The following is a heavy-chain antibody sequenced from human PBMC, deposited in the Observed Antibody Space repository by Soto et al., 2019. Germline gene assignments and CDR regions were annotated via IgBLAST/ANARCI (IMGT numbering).Heavy chain of an antibody. J-gene: IGHJ6*02. CDR3: KVWRKHYGMDV. Sequence: GGSLRLSCAASGFTFGSYAMSWVRQVPGKGLEWVSTISGSGTNTYDADSVKGRFTVSRDNSKNTLFLQMNSLGAEDTAVYYCKVWRKHYGMDVWGQGTTVTVSS. CDR1: GFTFGSYA. CDR2: ISGSGTNT. D-gene: IGHD2-8*01. V-gene: IGHV3-23*01.